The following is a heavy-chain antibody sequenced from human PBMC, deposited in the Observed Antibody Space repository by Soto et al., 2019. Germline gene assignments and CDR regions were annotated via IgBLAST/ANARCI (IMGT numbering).Heavy chain of an antibody. J-gene: IGHJ4*02. V-gene: IGHV4-59*01. CDR2: INYTGTT. CDR1: GTSIRGYY. Sequence: SETLSLTCSVSGTSIRGYYWTWVRQPPGKGLEWIGYINYTGTTKYNPSLKSRLTISVDTSKNQFSLRLNSVTAADTAVYYCAREVSSFGSNHFDSWGQGALVTVSS. CDR3: AREVSSFGSNHFDS. D-gene: IGHD3-10*01.